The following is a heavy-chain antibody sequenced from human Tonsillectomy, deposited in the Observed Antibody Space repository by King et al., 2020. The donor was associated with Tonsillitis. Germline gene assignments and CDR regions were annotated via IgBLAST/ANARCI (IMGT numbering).Heavy chain of an antibody. Sequence: HVQLVESGGGVVQPGRSLRLSCAASGFTFSSYGMHWVRQAPGKGLEWVAVMPDAASNKNYADSVRGRFTISRDNSRNTLYLQMNSLRADDTAVYYCARGVGANPVIDYWGQGTLVTVSS. CDR2: MPDAASNK. V-gene: IGHV3-30*03. D-gene: IGHD1-26*01. CDR3: ARGVGANPVIDY. CDR1: GFTFSSYG. J-gene: IGHJ4*02.